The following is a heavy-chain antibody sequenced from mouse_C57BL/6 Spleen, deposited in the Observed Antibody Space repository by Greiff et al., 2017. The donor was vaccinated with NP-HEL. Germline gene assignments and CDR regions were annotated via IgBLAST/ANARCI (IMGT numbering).Heavy chain of an antibody. CDR1: GYTFTSYW. J-gene: IGHJ4*01. D-gene: IGHD2-5*01. CDR3: ARSDYSNYEAMDY. V-gene: IGHV1-53*01. Sequence: QVQLQQPGTELVKPVASVKLSCKASGYTFTSYWMHWVKQRPGQGLEWIGNINPSNGGTNYNEKFKSKATLTVDKAASTAYMQLSSLTSEDSAVYYCARSDYSNYEAMDYWGQGTSVTVSS. CDR2: INPSNGGT.